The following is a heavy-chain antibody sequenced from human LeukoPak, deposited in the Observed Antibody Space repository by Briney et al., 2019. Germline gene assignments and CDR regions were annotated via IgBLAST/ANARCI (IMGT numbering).Heavy chain of an antibody. CDR3: LTVVETTIAAFDI. CDR2: IDANAKTT. V-gene: IGHV3-74*01. D-gene: IGHD1-26*01. Sequence: GGSLRLSCAASGFTFSNYWLHWVRQAPGKGLVWVSRIDANAKTTSYADSVRGRFTISTDNAKKTLYLQMNSLRVEDTAVYYCLTVVETTIAAFDIWGQGTMVTVSS. CDR1: GFTFSNYW. J-gene: IGHJ3*02.